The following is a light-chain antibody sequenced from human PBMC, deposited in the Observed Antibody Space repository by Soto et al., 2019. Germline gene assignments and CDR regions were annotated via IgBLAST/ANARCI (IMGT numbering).Light chain of an antibody. CDR1: QSVSSSY. V-gene: IGKV3D-7*01. CDR3: QQDFNLPWT. J-gene: IGKJ1*01. CDR2: GAS. Sequence: PGERVTLSCRASQSVSSSYLTWYQQKPGQAPRLLIYGASTRATSIPARFSGSGSGTDFTLTISSLQPEDFAVYYCQQDFNLPWTFGQGTKVEIK.